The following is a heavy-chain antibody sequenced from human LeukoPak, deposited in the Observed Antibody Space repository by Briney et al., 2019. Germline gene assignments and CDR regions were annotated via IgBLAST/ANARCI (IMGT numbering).Heavy chain of an antibody. CDR3: ATNRQIMILGVVIMPAFDI. CDR2: FDVEDGEI. J-gene: IGHJ3*02. D-gene: IGHD3-3*01. CDR1: GGTFSSYA. V-gene: IGHV1-24*01. Sequence: ASVKVFCKASGGTFSSYAISWVRQAPGQGLEWMGGFDVEDGEIIYAQKFQGRVTMTEDTSTDTAYMELSSLRSEDTAVYYCATNRQIMILGVVIMPAFDIWGQGTMVTVSP.